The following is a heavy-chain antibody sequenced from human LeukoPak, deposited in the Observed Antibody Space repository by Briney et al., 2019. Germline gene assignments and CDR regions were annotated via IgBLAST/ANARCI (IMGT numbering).Heavy chain of an antibody. Sequence: PSETLSLTCTVSGGSISSYYWSWIRQPPGKGLEWIGYIYYSGSTNYNPSLKSRVTISVGTSKNQFSLKLSSVTAADTAVYYCARAGAPAQIDYWGQGTLVTVSS. CDR3: ARAGAPAQIDY. J-gene: IGHJ4*02. CDR2: IYYSGST. CDR1: GGSISSYY. D-gene: IGHD1-26*01. V-gene: IGHV4-59*01.